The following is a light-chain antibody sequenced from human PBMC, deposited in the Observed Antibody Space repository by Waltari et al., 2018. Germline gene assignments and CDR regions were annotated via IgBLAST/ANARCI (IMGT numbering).Light chain of an antibody. CDR2: DDN. J-gene: IGLJ2*01. Sequence: QSVLTQPPSVSAAPGQGVTIPCSGRNSNIVTNYVPRYHHVPGTAPKLLIYDDNKRPSGIPDRFSGSKSGTSATLGITGLQTGDEADYYCGTWDSSLNIVVFGGGTKLTVL. CDR1: NSNIVTNY. V-gene: IGLV1-51*01. CDR3: GTWDSSLNIVV.